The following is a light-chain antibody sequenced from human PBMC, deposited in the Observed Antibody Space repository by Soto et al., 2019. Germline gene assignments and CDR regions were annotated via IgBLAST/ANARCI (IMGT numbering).Light chain of an antibody. CDR2: AVS. CDR1: QSISSY. Sequence: IQMTQSPSSLSASIGDRFTITCRSSQSISSYLNWYQQKPGKAPKLLMYAVSTLQSGVPSRFSGSGSGTDFTLTISSLQPEDFATYYCQLLNDSPPVTFGQGTRLEIK. V-gene: IGKV1-39*01. J-gene: IGKJ5*01. CDR3: QLLNDSPPVT.